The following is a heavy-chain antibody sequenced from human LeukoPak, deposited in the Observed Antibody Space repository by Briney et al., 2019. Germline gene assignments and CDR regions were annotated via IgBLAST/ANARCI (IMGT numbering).Heavy chain of an antibody. CDR3: ARALGLRYCSGGSCPHDAFDI. Sequence: ASVKVSCKASGYTFTGHYMHWVRQAPGQGLEWMGWINPNSGGTKYAQKFQGRVTMTRDTSISTAYMELTRLRSDDTAVYYCARALGLRYCSGGSCPHDAFDIWGQGTMVTVSS. V-gene: IGHV1-2*02. CDR2: INPNSGGT. D-gene: IGHD2-15*01. CDR1: GYTFTGHY. J-gene: IGHJ3*02.